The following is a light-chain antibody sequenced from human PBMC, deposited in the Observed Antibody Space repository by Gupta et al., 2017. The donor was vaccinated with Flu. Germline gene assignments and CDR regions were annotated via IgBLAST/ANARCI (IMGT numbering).Light chain of an antibody. CDR2: KDK. J-gene: IGLJ3*02. CDR1: NIGSNN. CDR3: QVWDSSTM. V-gene: IGLV3-9*01. Sequence: SYVLTQPLSVLVALGQPARITCEGDNIGSNNVHWYHQKPGQAPALIIYKDKNRPSGIPERFSGSNSGNTATLTISRAQAGDEADYYCQVWDSSTMFGGGTRLTVL.